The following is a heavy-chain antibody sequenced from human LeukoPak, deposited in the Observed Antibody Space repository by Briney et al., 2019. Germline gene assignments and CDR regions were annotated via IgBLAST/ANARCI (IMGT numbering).Heavy chain of an antibody. Sequence: GGSLRLSCAASGFTFSSYWMNWVRQAPGKGLEWVAFIEKDGSEQLYVHSVQGRFTISRDNANNSLHLERNRLRAVDTAVYYCVGGSGWLPDYWGQGTLVTVSS. D-gene: IGHD6-19*01. CDR1: GFTFSSYW. J-gene: IGHJ4*02. CDR3: VGGSGWLPDY. CDR2: IEKDGSEQ. V-gene: IGHV3-7*04.